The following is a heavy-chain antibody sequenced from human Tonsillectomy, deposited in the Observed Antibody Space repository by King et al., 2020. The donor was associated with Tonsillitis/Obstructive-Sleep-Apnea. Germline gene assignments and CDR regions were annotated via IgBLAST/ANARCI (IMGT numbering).Heavy chain of an antibody. CDR2: INHGGNT. Sequence: VQLQQWGAGLLKPSETLSLTCGVSGGSFSGYYWNWIRQAPGKGLEWIAEINHGGNTNYNPSLRRRVTMSVDTSKQQISLRLSSVTAADTAVYYCASVDYDAGGYYGMDVWGQGTTVTVSS. J-gene: IGHJ6*02. D-gene: IGHD4/OR15-4a*01. CDR1: GGSFSGYY. V-gene: IGHV4-34*01. CDR3: ASVDYDAGGYYGMDV.